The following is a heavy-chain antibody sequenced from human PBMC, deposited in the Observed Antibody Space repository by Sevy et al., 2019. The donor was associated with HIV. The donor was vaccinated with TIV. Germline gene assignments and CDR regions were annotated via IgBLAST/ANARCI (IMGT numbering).Heavy chain of an antibody. D-gene: IGHD3-3*01. CDR2: MNPNSGNT. Sequence: ASVKVSCKASGYTFTIYDINWVRQATGQGLEWMGWMNPNSGNTGYAQKFQGRVTMTRNTSISTAYMELSSLSSEDTAVYYCARRTYYDFWSGYYRGGYLDYWGQGTLVTVSS. V-gene: IGHV1-8*01. CDR1: GYTFTIYD. J-gene: IGHJ4*02. CDR3: ARRTYYDFWSGYYRGGYLDY.